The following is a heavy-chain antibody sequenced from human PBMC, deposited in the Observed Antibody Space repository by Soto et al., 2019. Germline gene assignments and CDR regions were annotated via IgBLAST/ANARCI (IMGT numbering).Heavy chain of an antibody. CDR2: ISGSGGST. J-gene: IGHJ4*02. V-gene: IGHV3-23*01. D-gene: IGHD6-19*01. CDR3: AKNRYGRSWNTIAVAGLVDY. CDR1: GFTFSSYA. Sequence: PGGSLRLSCAASGFTFSSYAMSWVRQAPGKGLEWVSAISGSGGSTYYADSVKGRFTISRDNSKNTLYLQMNSLRAEDTAVYHCAKNRYGRSWNTIAVAGLVDYWGQGTLVTVSS.